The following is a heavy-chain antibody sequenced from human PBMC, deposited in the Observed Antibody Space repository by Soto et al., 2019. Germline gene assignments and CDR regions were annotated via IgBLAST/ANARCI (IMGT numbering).Heavy chain of an antibody. J-gene: IGHJ4*02. D-gene: IGHD3-16*02. Sequence: QVQLVESGGGVVQPGRSLRLSCAASGFTFSSYAMHWVRQAPGKGLEWVAVISYDGSNKYYADSVKGRFTISRDNYKNTLYLQMNSLRAEDTAVYYCARDGGTYYDYVWGSYRYYFDYWGQGTLVTVSS. CDR2: ISYDGSNK. CDR1: GFTFSSYA. CDR3: ARDGGTYYDYVWGSYRYYFDY. V-gene: IGHV3-30-3*01.